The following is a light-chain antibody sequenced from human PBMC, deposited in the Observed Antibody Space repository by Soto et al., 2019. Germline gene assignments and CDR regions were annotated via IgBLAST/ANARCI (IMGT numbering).Light chain of an antibody. J-gene: IGKJ5*01. CDR2: TAS. CDR3: ERSYGTRQT. V-gene: IGKV1-39*01. CDR1: QGISSY. Sequence: DIQITRAAYAQCAAVGERGTITCRASQGISSYLAWYQQKPGKAPNLLIHTASTLQSGVPSRFSGSGFGTDLTLTICGLRPEDLATYFSERSYGTRQTLGQGTRLEIK.